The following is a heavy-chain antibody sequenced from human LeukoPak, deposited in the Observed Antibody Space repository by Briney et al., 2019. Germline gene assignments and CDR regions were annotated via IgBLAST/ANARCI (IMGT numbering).Heavy chain of an antibody. J-gene: IGHJ6*02. CDR3: ARDHYGPGKVDYGLDV. Sequence: SETLSLTCMVSGGSIRSGDYYWSWIRQPPGKDLEWIGYIYYSGSTYYNPSLKSRVTISVDTSKNQFSLKLTSVTAADTAVYYCARDHYGPGKVDYGLDVWGQGTTVTVSS. CDR2: IYYSGST. D-gene: IGHD3-10*01. CDR1: GGSIRSGDYY. V-gene: IGHV4-30-4*01.